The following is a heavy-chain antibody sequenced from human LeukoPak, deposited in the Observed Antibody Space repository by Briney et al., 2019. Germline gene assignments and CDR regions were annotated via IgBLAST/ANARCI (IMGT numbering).Heavy chain of an antibody. CDR1: GGSISSSSYY. Sequence: SETLSLTCTASGGSISSSSYYWGWIRQPPGKGLEWIGSIYYSGSTYCNPSLKSRVTISVDTSKNQFSLKLSSVTAADTAVYYCARGSNDSIDYWGQGTLVTVSS. J-gene: IGHJ4*02. D-gene: IGHD3-22*01. CDR3: ARGSNDSIDY. V-gene: IGHV4-39*01. CDR2: IYYSGST.